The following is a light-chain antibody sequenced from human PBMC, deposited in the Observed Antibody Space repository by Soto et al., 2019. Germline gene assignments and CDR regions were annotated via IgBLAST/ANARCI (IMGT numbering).Light chain of an antibody. CDR3: QSYDSSLSGWV. CDR1: SSNIGAGYD. CDR2: GNI. Sequence: QSVLTQPPSVSGAPGQRVTISCTGRSSNIGAGYDVHWYQQLPGTAPKLLIYGNINRPSGVPDRFSGSKSGTSASLAITGLQAEDEADYYCQSYDSSLSGWVFGGGTKL. J-gene: IGLJ3*02. V-gene: IGLV1-40*01.